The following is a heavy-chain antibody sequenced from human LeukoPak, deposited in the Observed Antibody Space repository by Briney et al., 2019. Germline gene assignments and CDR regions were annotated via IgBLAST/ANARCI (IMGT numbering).Heavy chain of an antibody. CDR1: GGTFSSYA. CDR2: IIPIFGTA. V-gene: IGHV1-69*05. CDR3: ASGLGSGYYYYYYMDV. Sequence: SVKVSCKASGGTFSSYAISWVRQAPGQGLEWMGGIIPIFGTANYAQKFQGRVTITTDESTSTAYMELSSLRSEDTAVYYCASGLGSGYYYYYYMDVWGKGTTVTVSS. D-gene: IGHD3/OR15-3a*01. J-gene: IGHJ6*03.